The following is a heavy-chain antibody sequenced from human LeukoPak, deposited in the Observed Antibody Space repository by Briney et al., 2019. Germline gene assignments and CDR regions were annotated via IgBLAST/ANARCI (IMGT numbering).Heavy chain of an antibody. J-gene: IGHJ4*02. CDR1: GYTFTGYY. D-gene: IGHD6-6*01. CDR3: ARTFSSSSAY. Sequence: ASVKVSCKAFGYTFTGYYMHWVRQAPGQGLEWMGRFDPNNGGTSYAQKFQGRVTITRDTSVSTDYMELSSLRSDDTAVYYCARTFSSSSAYWGQGTLVTVSS. CDR2: FDPNNGGT. V-gene: IGHV1-2*06.